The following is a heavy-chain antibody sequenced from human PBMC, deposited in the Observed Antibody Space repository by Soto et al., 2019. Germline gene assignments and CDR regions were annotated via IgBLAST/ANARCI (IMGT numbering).Heavy chain of an antibody. CDR3: ARGYYDILTGYYKSRNWFDP. Sequence: PSETLSLTCAVYGGSFSGYYWSLIRQPPGKGLEWIGYIYYSGSTNYNPSLKSRVTISVDTSKNQFSLKLSSVTAADTAVYYCARGYYDILTGYYKSRNWFDPWGQGTLVTVSS. CDR1: GGSFSGYY. J-gene: IGHJ5*02. D-gene: IGHD3-9*01. V-gene: IGHV4-59*01. CDR2: IYYSGST.